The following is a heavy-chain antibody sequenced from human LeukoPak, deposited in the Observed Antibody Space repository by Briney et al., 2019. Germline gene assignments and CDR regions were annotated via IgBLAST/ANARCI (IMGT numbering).Heavy chain of an antibody. CDR1: GYSISSGYY. V-gene: IGHV4-38-2*02. CDR2: IYHSGST. CDR3: ASSDSSLDNFDY. D-gene: IGHD3-22*01. J-gene: IGHJ4*02. Sequence: SETLSLTCTVSGYSISSGYYWGWIRQPPGKGLEWIGSIYHSGSTYYNPSLKSRVTISVDTSKNQFSLKLSSVTAADTAVYYCASSDSSLDNFDYWGQGTLVTVSS.